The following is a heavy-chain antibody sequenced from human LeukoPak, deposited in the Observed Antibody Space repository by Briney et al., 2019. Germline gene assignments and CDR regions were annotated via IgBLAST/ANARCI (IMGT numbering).Heavy chain of an antibody. CDR1: GFTFSSYA. CDR2: ISSNGGST. D-gene: IGHD5-18*01. V-gene: IGHV3-64*01. J-gene: IGHJ6*03. Sequence: GGSLRLSCVASGFTFSSYAMHWVRQAPGKGLEYVSAISSNGGSTYYANSVKGRFTISRDNSKNTLYLQMGSLRAEDMAVYYCARDVRGYSYGSYYYYYYYMDVWGKGTTVTVSS. CDR3: ARDVRGYSYGSYYYYYYYMDV.